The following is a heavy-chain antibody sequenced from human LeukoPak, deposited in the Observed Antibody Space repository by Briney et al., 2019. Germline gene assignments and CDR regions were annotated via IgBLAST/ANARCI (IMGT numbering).Heavy chain of an antibody. D-gene: IGHD2-15*01. Sequence: ASVRVSCKASGGTFNNYAISWVRQAPGQGPEWMGWISGYNDNTNYAQKLQGRVTMTTDTSTNTAYMELRSLRSDDTAVYYCARDEGGFDVWGQGTMVTVSS. J-gene: IGHJ3*01. V-gene: IGHV1-18*01. CDR2: ISGYNDNT. CDR1: GGTFNNYA. CDR3: ARDEGGFDV.